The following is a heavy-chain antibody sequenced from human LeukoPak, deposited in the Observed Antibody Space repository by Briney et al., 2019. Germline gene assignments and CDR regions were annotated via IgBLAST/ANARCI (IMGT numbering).Heavy chain of an antibody. V-gene: IGHV4-61*02. J-gene: IGHJ4*02. CDR3: AGRYLPKTVTTFDH. D-gene: IGHD4-17*01. Sequence: PSETLSLTCTVSGASISDGDYYWSWIRQPAGRGLEWIGRIYSSGSTNYNPSLESRVTISVDTSKNQSSLTLSSVTAADTAVYFCAGRYLPKTVTTFDHWGQGTLVTVSS. CDR1: GASISDGDYY. CDR2: IYSSGST.